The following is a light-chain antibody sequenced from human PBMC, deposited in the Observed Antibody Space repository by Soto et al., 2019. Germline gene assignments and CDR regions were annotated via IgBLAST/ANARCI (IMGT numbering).Light chain of an antibody. CDR1: QDITNY. Sequence: QLTQSPSSLSASIGDRVTITCRASQDITNYLAWYQQQPGKAPKLLVYSASTLHSGVPTRFSGSGSGTEFILTIGRLQPEDVAVYYCQYYFRSPYTFGQGTKLEIK. CDR3: QYYFRSPYT. V-gene: IGKV1-9*01. CDR2: SAS. J-gene: IGKJ2*01.